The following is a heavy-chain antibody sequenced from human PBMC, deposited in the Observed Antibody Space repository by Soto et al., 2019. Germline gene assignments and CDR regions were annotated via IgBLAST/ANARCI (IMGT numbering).Heavy chain of an antibody. D-gene: IGHD4-17*01. CDR1: GFAFSGDG. Sequence: GGSLRLSCAASGFAFSGDGMHWVRQAPGKGLEWVALIWYDGSKTYHADSVKGRFAISRDDSKSTLFLQMSSLRVDDTAVYYCVRDPATVTSYFDYWGQGALVTVSS. J-gene: IGHJ4*02. CDR2: IWYDGSKT. V-gene: IGHV3-33*01. CDR3: VRDPATVTSYFDY.